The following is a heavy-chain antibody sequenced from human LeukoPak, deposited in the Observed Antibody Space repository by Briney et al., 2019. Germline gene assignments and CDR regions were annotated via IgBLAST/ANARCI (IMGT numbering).Heavy chain of an antibody. CDR1: GYTFTSYA. V-gene: IGHV1-3*03. Sequence: ASVKVSCKASGYTFTSYAMHWVRQAPGQRLEWMGWINAGNGNTKYSQEFQGRVTITRDTSASTAYMELSSLRSEDMAVYYCARSHYGSGRGFDYWGQGTLVTVSS. CDR2: INAGNGNT. J-gene: IGHJ4*02. CDR3: ARSHYGSGRGFDY. D-gene: IGHD3-10*01.